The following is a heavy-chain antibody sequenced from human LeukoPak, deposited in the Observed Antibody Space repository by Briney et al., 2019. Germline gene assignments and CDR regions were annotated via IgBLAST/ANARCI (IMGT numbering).Heavy chain of an antibody. CDR2: IRSKADSYAT. D-gene: IGHD1-26*01. J-gene: IGHJ4*02. CDR1: GFSFSDSG. CDR3: ATFPSGSWSAY. Sequence: GGSLRLSCAASGFSFSDSGMHWVRQASGKGLEWVGHIRSKADSYATVYAASVKGRFTITRDDSENTAYLQMNSLKTEDTAVYYCATFPSGSWSAYWGQGTLVTVSS. V-gene: IGHV3-73*01.